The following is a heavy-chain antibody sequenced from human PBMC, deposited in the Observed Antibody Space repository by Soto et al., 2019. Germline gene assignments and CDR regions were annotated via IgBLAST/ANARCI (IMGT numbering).Heavy chain of an antibody. D-gene: IGHD6-6*01. CDR2: VFHTGTT. V-gene: IGHV4-59*01. J-gene: IGHJ3*01. CDR1: SGSLNENYY. Sequence: PSETLSLTCTVSSGSLNENYYWNWIRQSPGKGLEWIGYVFHTGTTHYNPSLESRVTLSISTSKNQFSLTLTSVAASDTAIYYFDRAPPWPSARTFHVWGPGKIVT. CDR3: DRAPPWPSARTFHV.